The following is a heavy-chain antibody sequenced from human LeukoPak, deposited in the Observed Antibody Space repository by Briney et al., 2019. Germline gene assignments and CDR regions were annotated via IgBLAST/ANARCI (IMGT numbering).Heavy chain of an antibody. CDR3: VTAGLDY. CDR2: VRSDGNEK. V-gene: IGHV3-30*02. CDR1: GFTFSSYG. J-gene: IGHJ4*02. Sequence: GGSLRLSCTASGFTFSSYGMHWVRQAPGKGLEWVTFVRSDGNEKYYADSVKGRFTISRDNSKNTLYLQMTSLRVEDTAIYYCVTAGLDYWGQGSLVTVSS. D-gene: IGHD2-21*02.